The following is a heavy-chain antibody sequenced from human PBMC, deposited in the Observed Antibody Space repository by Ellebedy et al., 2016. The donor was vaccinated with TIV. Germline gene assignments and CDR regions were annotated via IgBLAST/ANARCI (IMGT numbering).Heavy chain of an antibody. CDR1: GFTFSDHY. D-gene: IGHD2-15*01. CDR2: IRSKAYGGTT. V-gene: IGHV3-72*01. Sequence: GGSLRLSCAASGFTFSDHYMDWVRQAPGKGLEWVGFIRSKAYGGTTEYAASVKGRFTISRDDSKNSLYLQMNSLKTEDTAVYYCARVTPDCSGGSCYDYWGQGTLVTVSS. CDR3: ARVTPDCSGGSCYDY. J-gene: IGHJ4*02.